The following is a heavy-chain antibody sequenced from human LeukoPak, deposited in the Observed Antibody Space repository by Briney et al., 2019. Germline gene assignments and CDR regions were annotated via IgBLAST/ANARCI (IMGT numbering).Heavy chain of an antibody. V-gene: IGHV4-4*07. CDR3: AREPQQGGFDY. Sequence: SETLSLTCTVSGGSISSYYWSWIRQPAGKGLEWIGRINTSGSTNYNPSLKSRVTMSVDTSKNHFSLNLSSVTAADTAVYFCAREPQQGGFDYWGQGTLVTVSS. CDR1: GGSISSYY. J-gene: IGHJ4*02. D-gene: IGHD6-13*01. CDR2: INTSGST.